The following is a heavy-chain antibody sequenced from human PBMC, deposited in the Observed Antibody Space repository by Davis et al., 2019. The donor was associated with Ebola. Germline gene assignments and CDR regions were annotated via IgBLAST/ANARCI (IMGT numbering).Heavy chain of an antibody. CDR3: ARGRDGFTYDF. CDR2: VNPSGGAT. D-gene: IGHD5-24*01. V-gene: IGHV1-46*01. Sequence: ASVKVSCKTSGYTFTSFYMHWVRQAPGQGLEWMGIVNPSGGATNYAQKFQGRVTINADKSTSTAYMELSSLRSEDTAVYFCARGRDGFTYDFWGQGTLVTVSS. J-gene: IGHJ4*02. CDR1: GYTFTSFY.